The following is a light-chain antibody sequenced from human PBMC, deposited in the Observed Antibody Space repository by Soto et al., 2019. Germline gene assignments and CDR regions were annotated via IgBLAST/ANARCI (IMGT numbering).Light chain of an antibody. Sequence: EVVLTQSPDTLSLPPGERATLSCRASQSISSYLAWYQQKPGQAPRLLIYDASSRATGIPARFSGSGSGTDFTLTISSLEPEDFAVYHCQQYSSSPRTFGQGTRLEIK. V-gene: IGKV3-11*01. J-gene: IGKJ5*01. CDR1: QSISSY. CDR3: QQYSSSPRT. CDR2: DAS.